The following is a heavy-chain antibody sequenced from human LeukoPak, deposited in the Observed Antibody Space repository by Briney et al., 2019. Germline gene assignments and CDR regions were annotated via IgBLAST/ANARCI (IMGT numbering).Heavy chain of an antibody. D-gene: IGHD4-17*01. V-gene: IGHV3-23*01. CDR2: ISGSGGST. Sequence: GGSLRLSCAASGLTFSSYVMNWVRQAPVKGLEWVSAISGSGGSTYYADSVKGRFTISRDNSKNTLYLQMNSLRAEDTAVYYCASDYGDYWGQGTLVTVSS. J-gene: IGHJ4*02. CDR3: ASDYGDY. CDR1: GLTFSSYV.